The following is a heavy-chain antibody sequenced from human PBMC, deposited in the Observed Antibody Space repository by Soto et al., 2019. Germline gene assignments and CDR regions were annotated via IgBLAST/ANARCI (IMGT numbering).Heavy chain of an antibody. D-gene: IGHD2-21*02. CDR3: ARTTAAIHLNY. Sequence: SETLSLTCSVSDDSINSDKCYWGWIRQPPGKGLEWIGKTHHSGNTYYNPSLKSRVTISVDTSRNQFSLKLNSVTAADTAVYYCARTTAAIHLNYWSQGTLVTVSS. J-gene: IGHJ4*02. V-gene: IGHV4-39*01. CDR2: THHSGNT. CDR1: DDSINSDKCY.